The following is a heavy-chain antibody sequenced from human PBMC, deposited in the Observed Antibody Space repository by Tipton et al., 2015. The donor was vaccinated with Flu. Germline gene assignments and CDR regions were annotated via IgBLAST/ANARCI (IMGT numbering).Heavy chain of an antibody. V-gene: IGHV3-48*03. CDR1: GFPFSSYE. CDR3: ARGFIRLCDY. Sequence: QLVQSGGGLVRPGGFLRLSCAASGFPFSSYEMNWVRQAPGKGLEWVSYISSSGSPKYYADSVKGRFTISRDNAENSLFLQMNSLRDEDTAVYYCARGFIRLCDYWGQGTLVTVSS. D-gene: IGHD3-16*01. CDR2: ISSSGSPK. J-gene: IGHJ4*02.